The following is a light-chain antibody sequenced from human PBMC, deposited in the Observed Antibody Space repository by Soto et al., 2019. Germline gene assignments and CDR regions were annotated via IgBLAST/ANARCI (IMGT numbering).Light chain of an antibody. CDR2: AAS. V-gene: IGKV1-27*01. CDR1: QGISNY. J-gene: IGKJ1*01. Sequence: DIQMTQSPSSLSASVGDRVTITCRASQGISNYLAWYQQKPGKVHKLMIYAASTLQSGVPSRFSGSGSGTDFNLTISSLQPEDVATYYCQKYNSAPWTFGQGTKVEIK. CDR3: QKYNSAPWT.